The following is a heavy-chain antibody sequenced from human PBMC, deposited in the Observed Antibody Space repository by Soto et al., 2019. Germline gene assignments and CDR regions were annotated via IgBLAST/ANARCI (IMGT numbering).Heavy chain of an antibody. V-gene: IGHV4-61*01. Sequence: QVQLQESGPGLVKPSETLSLTCTVSGGSVSSGSYYWSWIRQPPGKGLEWIGYIYYSGSTNYNPSLKSRVTISVDTSKNQFSLKLSSVTAADTAVYYCARMEGIGELELRAWFDPWGQGTLVTVSS. CDR3: ARMEGIGELELRAWFDP. CDR1: GGSVSSGSYY. CDR2: IYYSGST. D-gene: IGHD1-7*01. J-gene: IGHJ5*02.